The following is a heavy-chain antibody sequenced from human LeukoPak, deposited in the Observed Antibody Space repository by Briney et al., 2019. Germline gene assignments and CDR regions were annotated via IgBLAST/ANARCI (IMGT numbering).Heavy chain of an antibody. D-gene: IGHD3-16*01. CDR2: IIPISGTA. CDR3: TTRACHAGGCSSSFYYYYGLHF. CDR1: GNSISNYA. V-gene: IGHV1-69*13. Sequence: SVTVSCTASGNSISNYAVSWVRQAPGQGFEWMGGIIPISGTADYAQKFQGRVTITADQSTSTTYMALSSLKSEDTATYYCTTRACHAGGCSSSFYYYYGLHFWGQGTTVSVSS. J-gene: IGHJ6*02.